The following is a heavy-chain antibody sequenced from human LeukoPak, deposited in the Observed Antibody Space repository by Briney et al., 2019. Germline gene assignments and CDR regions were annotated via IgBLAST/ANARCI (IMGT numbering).Heavy chain of an antibody. J-gene: IGHJ5*02. CDR2: ISWDGGST. V-gene: IGHV3-43*01. D-gene: IGHD3-3*01. CDR1: GFTFDDYT. Sequence: QPGGSLRLSCAASGFTFDDYTMHWVRHAPGKGLEWVSLISWDGGSTYYADSVKGRFTISRDNSKNSLYLQMNSLRTEDTALYYCAKESSPYEGWFDPWGQGTLVTVSS. CDR3: AKESSPYEGWFDP.